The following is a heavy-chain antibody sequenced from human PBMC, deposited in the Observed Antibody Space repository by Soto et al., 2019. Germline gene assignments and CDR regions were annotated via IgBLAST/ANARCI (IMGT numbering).Heavy chain of an antibody. V-gene: IGHV1-46*01. J-gene: IGHJ6*02. CDR3: AREAGIVATITYYYYGMDV. CDR2: INPSGGST. D-gene: IGHD5-12*01. CDR1: GYTFTSYY. Sequence: ASVKVSCKASGYTFTSYYMHWVRQAPGQGLEWMGIINPSGGSTSYAQKFQGRVTMTRDTSTSTVYMELSSLRSEDTAVYYCAREAGIVATITYYYYGMDVWGQGATVTVSS.